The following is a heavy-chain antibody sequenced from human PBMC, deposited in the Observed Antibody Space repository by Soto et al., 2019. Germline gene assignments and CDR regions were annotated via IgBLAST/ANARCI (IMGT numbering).Heavy chain of an antibody. J-gene: IGHJ4*02. CDR1: GGSISSYY. CDR3: ASIGGYSGYDPFDY. Sequence: PSETLSLTCTVSGGSISSYYWSWIRQPPGKGLEWIGYIYYSGSTNYNPSLKSRVTISVDTSKNQFSLKLSSVTAADTAVYYCASIGGYSGYDPFDYWGQGTLVTVPQ. V-gene: IGHV4-59*01. CDR2: IYYSGST. D-gene: IGHD5-12*01.